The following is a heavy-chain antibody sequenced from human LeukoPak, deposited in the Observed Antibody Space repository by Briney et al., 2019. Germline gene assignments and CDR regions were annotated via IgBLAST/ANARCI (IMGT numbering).Heavy chain of an antibody. Sequence: SSETLSLTCAVYGGSFSGYYWSWIRQPPGKGLEWIGEINHSGSTNYNPSLKSRVTISVDTSKNQFSLKLSSVTAADTAVYYCARGGWSIAARVGYYFDYWGQGTLVTVSS. V-gene: IGHV4-34*01. CDR3: ARGGWSIAARVGYYFDY. D-gene: IGHD6-6*01. J-gene: IGHJ4*02. CDR1: GGSFSGYY. CDR2: INHSGST.